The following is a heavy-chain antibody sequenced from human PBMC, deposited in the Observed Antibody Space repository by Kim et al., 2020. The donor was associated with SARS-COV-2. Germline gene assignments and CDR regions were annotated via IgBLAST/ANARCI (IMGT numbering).Heavy chain of an antibody. CDR2: ISGDGGST. D-gene: IGHD3-22*01. Sequence: GGSLRLSCAASGFTFDDYAMHWVRQAPGKGLEWVSLISGDGGSTYYADSVKGRFTISRDNSKNSLYLQMNSLRTEDTALYYCAKVSDSSGYDIPIDYWGQGSIVAVSS. J-gene: IGHJ4*02. V-gene: IGHV3-43*02. CDR3: AKVSDSSGYDIPIDY. CDR1: GFTFDDYA.